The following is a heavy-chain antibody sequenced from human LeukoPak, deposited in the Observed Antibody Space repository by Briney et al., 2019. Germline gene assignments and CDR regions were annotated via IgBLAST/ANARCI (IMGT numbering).Heavy chain of an antibody. CDR3: ARGYYDVLTNYPRTFDQ. D-gene: IGHD3-9*01. CDR1: GGSIISADHY. V-gene: IGHV4-30-4*01. CDR2: IFYSGST. Sequence: SQTLSLTCTVSGGSIISADHYWSWIRQPPGKGLEWIGYIFYSGSTYYKSSLKSRLTISVDTSKNQFSLKLSSVTAADTAVYYCARGYYDVLTNYPRTFDQWGQGTLVTVSS. J-gene: IGHJ4*02.